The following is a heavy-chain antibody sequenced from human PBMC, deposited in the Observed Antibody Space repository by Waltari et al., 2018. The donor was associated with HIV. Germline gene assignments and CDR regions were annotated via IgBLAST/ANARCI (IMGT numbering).Heavy chain of an antibody. V-gene: IGHV4-61*02. D-gene: IGHD2-21*02. CDR2: IYTSGST. J-gene: IGHJ4*02. Sequence: QVQLQVSGPGLVQPLKTLCLTCTVSGASLSSGRFYWNWIRQPAGKGLECIGRIYTSGSTKYNPSLKSRVTISVDTSKNQFSLKLNSVTAADTAVYYCARAEGGNSGVHFDYWGQGTLVTVSS. CDR1: GASLSSGRFY. CDR3: ARAEGGNSGVHFDY.